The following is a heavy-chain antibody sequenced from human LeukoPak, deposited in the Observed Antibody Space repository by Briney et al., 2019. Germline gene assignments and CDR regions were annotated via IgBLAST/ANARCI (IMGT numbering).Heavy chain of an antibody. CDR1: GGSISSGSYY. Sequence: SETLSLTCTVSGGSISSGSYYWSWIRQPAGKGLEWFGRIYTSGSTNYNPSLKSRVTISVDTSKNQFSLKLSSVTAADTAVYYCARDTYDFWSGYSKNWFDPWGQGTLVTVSS. D-gene: IGHD3-3*01. J-gene: IGHJ5*02. CDR2: IYTSGST. V-gene: IGHV4-61*02. CDR3: ARDTYDFWSGYSKNWFDP.